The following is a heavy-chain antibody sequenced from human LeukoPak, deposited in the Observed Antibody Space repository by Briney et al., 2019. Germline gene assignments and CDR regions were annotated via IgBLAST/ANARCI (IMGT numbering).Heavy chain of an antibody. CDR3: ARDIGYPSGGLLGLFDP. CDR1: GFTSSTYS. CDR2: IKQDGSEK. J-gene: IGHJ5*02. Sequence: GGSLRLSCAASGFTSSTYSMNWVRQAPGKGLEWVANIKQDGSEKYYVDSVKGRFTISRDNAKNSLYLQMNSLRAEDTAVYYCARDIGYPSGGLLGLFDPWGQGTLVTVSS. D-gene: IGHD3-10*01. V-gene: IGHV3-7*01.